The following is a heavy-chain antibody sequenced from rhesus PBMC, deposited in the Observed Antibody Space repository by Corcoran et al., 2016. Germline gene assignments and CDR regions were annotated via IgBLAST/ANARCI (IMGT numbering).Heavy chain of an antibody. CDR3: ARGGWRQLDRERLDY. V-gene: IGHV4-80*01. Sequence: QVQLQESGPGLVKPSETLSLTCAVSGASISSYWWNWIRQPPGKGLEWIGEIKGKSGSTNYNPSLKSRVTISKDASKNQFSLKLSSVTAADTAVYYCARGGWRQLDRERLDYWGQGVLVTVSS. CDR2: IKGKSGST. D-gene: IGHD6-25*01. J-gene: IGHJ4*01. CDR1: GASISSYW.